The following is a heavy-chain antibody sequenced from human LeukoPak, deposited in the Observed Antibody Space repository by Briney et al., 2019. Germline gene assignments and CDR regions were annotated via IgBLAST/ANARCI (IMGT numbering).Heavy chain of an antibody. D-gene: IGHD3-22*01. J-gene: IGHJ6*02. V-gene: IGHV3-7*03. CDR2: IKQDGSEK. CDR3: ARVGYRNDSSGYYFNYYYYYGMDV. Sequence: PGGSLRLSCAASGFTFSSYWMSWVRQAPGKGLEWVANIKQDGSEKYYVDSVKGRFTISRDNAKNSLYLQMNSLRAEDTAVYYCARVGYRNDSSGYYFNYYYYYGMDVWGQGTTVTVSS. CDR1: GFTFSSYW.